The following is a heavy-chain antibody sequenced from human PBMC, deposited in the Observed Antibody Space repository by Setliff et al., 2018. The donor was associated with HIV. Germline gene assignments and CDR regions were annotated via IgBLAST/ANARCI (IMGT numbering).Heavy chain of an antibody. CDR2: IYSSGST. Sequence: SETLSLTCTVSGGSISSHCWSWIRQSPGKALEWIGYIYSSGSTNYNPSLGSRVTISVDTSKNQFSLKLTSVTAADTAFYYCARVSRLHPFDPWGQGVLVTVSS. CDR3: ARVSRLHPFDP. J-gene: IGHJ5*02. CDR1: GGSISSHC. V-gene: IGHV4-59*11. D-gene: IGHD2-15*01.